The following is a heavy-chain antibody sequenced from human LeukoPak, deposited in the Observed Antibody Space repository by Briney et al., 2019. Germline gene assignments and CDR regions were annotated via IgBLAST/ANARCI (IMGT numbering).Heavy chain of an antibody. CDR3: ARGGNYGGRHWYFDL. Sequence: SETLSLTCTVAGGSLSSYYWSWIRQPPGKGLEWIGSIYSSGSTNYNPSLKSRVTISVDTSKNQFSLKLSSVTAADTAVYYCARGGNYGGRHWYFDLWGRGTLVTVSS. CDR1: GGSLSSYY. J-gene: IGHJ2*01. V-gene: IGHV4-59*01. D-gene: IGHD4-23*01. CDR2: IYSSGST.